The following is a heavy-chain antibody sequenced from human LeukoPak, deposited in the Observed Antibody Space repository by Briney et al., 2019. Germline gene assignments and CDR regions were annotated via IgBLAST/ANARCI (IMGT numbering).Heavy chain of an antibody. CDR3: ATEAYCSAGSCYPLFNY. J-gene: IGHJ4*02. D-gene: IGHD2-15*01. V-gene: IGHV3-66*01. CDR2: IYSGGST. CDR1: EFTASNNY. Sequence: PGGSLRLSCAASEFTASNNYMNWVRQAPGKGLEWVSGIYSGGSTYYADSVKGRFTISRDNSKNTLHLQMNSLRAEDTAVYYCATEAYCSAGSCYPLFNYWGQGTLVTVSS.